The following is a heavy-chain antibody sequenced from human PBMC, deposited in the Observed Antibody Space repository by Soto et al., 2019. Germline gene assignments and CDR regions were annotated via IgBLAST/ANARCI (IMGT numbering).Heavy chain of an antibody. D-gene: IGHD3-22*01. CDR3: ARGFFETSTGHSNPFDM. CDR1: GASIRSSY. CDR2: VYYTGKS. J-gene: IGHJ3*02. Sequence: QVQLQESDPGLVKPSETLSLTCTVSGASIRSSYWSWIRQSPGKGLEWIAYVYYTGKSNYNPSLSGRVTVSVDTSKNQLSLKLTSVTAADTAVYYCARGFFETSTGHSNPFDMWGQGTMVTVSS. V-gene: IGHV4-59*01.